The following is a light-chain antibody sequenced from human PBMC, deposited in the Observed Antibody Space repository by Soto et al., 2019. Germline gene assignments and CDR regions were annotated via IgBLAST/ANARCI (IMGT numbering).Light chain of an antibody. CDR3: QQYGSSPRT. V-gene: IGKV3-20*01. J-gene: IGKJ1*01. Sequence: EIVLTQTPGTRSLSPGERATRSCRASQSVSSSYLAWYQQKPGQAPRLIIDGASSRATGIPDRFSGSGSGTDFTLTISRLEPEDFAVYYCQQYGSSPRTFGQGPSWIS. CDR1: QSVSSSY. CDR2: GAS.